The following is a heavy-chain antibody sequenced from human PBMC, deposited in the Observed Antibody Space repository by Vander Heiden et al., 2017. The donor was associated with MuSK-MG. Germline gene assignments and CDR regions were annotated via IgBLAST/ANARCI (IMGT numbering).Heavy chain of an antibody. D-gene: IGHD6-13*01. CDR3: AKGVSRGSSWYRGDYFDY. Sequence: EVQLLESGGGLVQPGGSLRLSCAASGFTFSSYAMSWVRQAPGKGLEWVSAISVSGGSTYYADSVKGRFTISRDNSKNTLYLQMNSLRAEDTAVYYCAKGVSRGSSWYRGDYFDYWGQGTLVTVSS. CDR2: ISVSGGST. V-gene: IGHV3-23*01. CDR1: GFTFSSYA. J-gene: IGHJ4*02.